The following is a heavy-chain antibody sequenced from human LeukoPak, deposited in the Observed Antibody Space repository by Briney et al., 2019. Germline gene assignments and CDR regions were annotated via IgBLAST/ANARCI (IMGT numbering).Heavy chain of an antibody. CDR2: IKQDGSEK. J-gene: IGHJ4*02. CDR1: GFTFSNAW. D-gene: IGHD2-15*01. CDR3: ARDRGGYFDY. Sequence: GGSLRLSCAASGFTFSNAWMSWVRQAPGKGLEWVANIKQDGSEKYYVDSVKGRFTISRDNAKNSLYLQMNSLRAEDTAVYYCARDRGGYFDYWGQGTLVTVSS. V-gene: IGHV3-7*03.